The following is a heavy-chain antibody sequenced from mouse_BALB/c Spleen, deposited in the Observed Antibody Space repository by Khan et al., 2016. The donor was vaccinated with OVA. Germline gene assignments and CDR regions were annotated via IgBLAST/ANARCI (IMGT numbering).Heavy chain of an antibody. CDR2: IWSGGST. V-gene: IGHV2-6-4*01. D-gene: IGHD1-1*01. J-gene: IGHJ4*01. CDR3: ARAYGTSLGYYAMDY. CDR1: GFSLSRYN. Sequence: VQLQESGPGLGAPSQSLSITCTVSGFSLSRYNIHWIRQSPGKGLEWLGMIWSGGSTDYNSALKSRLSISKDNSKSQVFLKMNSLQTDDTAMYXCARAYGTSLGYYAMDYWGQGTSVTVSS.